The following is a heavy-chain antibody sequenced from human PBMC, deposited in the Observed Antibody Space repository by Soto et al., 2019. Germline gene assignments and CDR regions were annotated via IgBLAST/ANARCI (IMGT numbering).Heavy chain of an antibody. D-gene: IGHD5-18*01. Sequence: SETLSLTCAVYGGSFSGYYWSWIRQPPGKGLEWIGEINHSGSTNYNPSLKSRVTISVDTSKNQFSLKLSSVTAADTAVYYCARGGGGGYSYGITTTVTTRRGRVYFDSWGQGPMVTVS. CDR1: GGSFSGYY. CDR3: ARGGGGGYSYGITTTVTTRRGRVYFDS. J-gene: IGHJ4*02. CDR2: INHSGST. V-gene: IGHV4-34*01.